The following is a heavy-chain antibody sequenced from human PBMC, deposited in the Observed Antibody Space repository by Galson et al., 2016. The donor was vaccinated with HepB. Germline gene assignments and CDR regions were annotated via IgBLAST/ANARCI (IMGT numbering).Heavy chain of an antibody. CDR1: GFSFSTYA. Sequence: SLRLSCAASGFSFSTYAMSWVRQAPGKGLEWVSGISVSGHSTFHANSVRGRFTISRDNSKNTLYLQMNSLRADDTAIYYCAKDRGTYYFGSGSRGGWFDAWGQGTLVTVSS. V-gene: IGHV3-23*01. CDR3: AKDRGTYYFGSGSRGGWFDA. J-gene: IGHJ5*02. CDR2: ISVSGHST. D-gene: IGHD3-10*01.